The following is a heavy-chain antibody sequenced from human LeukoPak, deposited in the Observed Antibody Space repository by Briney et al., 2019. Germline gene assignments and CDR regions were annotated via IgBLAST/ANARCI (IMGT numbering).Heavy chain of an antibody. CDR3: ARGRSNYYGMDV. CDR1: DGSINSYY. CDR2: IYYNGNT. Sequence: SETLSLTCSVSDGSINSYYWNWIRRPPGRGLEWIGYIYYNGNTNYSPSLKSRVTMSVDTSKNLFSLKVSSVTAADTAVYYCARGRSNYYGMDVWGQGTTVTVSS. D-gene: IGHD1-26*01. J-gene: IGHJ6*02. V-gene: IGHV4-59*01.